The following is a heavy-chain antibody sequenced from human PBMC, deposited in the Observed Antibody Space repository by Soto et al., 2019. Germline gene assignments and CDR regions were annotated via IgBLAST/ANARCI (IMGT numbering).Heavy chain of an antibody. CDR1: GFTLSDYS. CDR3: ARDIVGGALDGFDI. D-gene: IGHD1-26*01. CDR2: ISDIGTYI. V-gene: IGHV3-21*01. Sequence: EVHLVESGGGLVRPGGSLRLSCVASGFTLSDYSMNWVRLAPGKGLEWVSSISDIGTYIFYADSVKGRFAISRDNAKNSLFLQMNSLRAEDTALYYCARDIVGGALDGFDIWGQGTMVTVSS. J-gene: IGHJ3*02.